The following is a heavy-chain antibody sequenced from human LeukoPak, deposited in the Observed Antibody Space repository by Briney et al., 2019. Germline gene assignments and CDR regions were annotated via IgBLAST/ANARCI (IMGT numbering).Heavy chain of an antibody. J-gene: IGHJ4*02. V-gene: IGHV3-9*01. Sequence: GGSLRLSCVASEFTFDNYAMHWVRQAPGKGLEWVSGISWNSVSTGYADSVEGRFTISRDNAKNSLYLQMNSLRAEDTALYYCAKDGSSGWYYFDYWGQGTLLTVSS. CDR3: AKDGSSGWYYFDY. CDR1: EFTFDNYA. CDR2: ISWNSVST. D-gene: IGHD6-19*01.